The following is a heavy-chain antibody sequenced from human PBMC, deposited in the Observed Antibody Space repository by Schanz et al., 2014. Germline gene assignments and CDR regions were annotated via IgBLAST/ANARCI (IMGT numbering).Heavy chain of an antibody. CDR2: IYYNGTNK. CDR1: GITLSGYG. J-gene: IGHJ4*02. Sequence: QLLESGGGLVQPGGSLRLSCAASGITLSGYGLHWVRQAPGKGLEWVALIYYNGTNKYYADSVKGRFTISRDNAKKSLYLRMNSLRAEDTAVYYCARDAVTSVLTPGFYYWGQGTLXTVSS. D-gene: IGHD4-17*01. V-gene: IGHV3-33*08. CDR3: ARDAVTSVLTPGFYY.